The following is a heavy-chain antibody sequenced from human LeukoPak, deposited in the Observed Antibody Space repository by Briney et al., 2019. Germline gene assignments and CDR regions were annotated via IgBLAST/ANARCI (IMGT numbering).Heavy chain of an antibody. J-gene: IGHJ4*01. CDR1: GFTFSSYT. D-gene: IGHD2-21*02. V-gene: IGHV3-21*01. CDR2: ISGSSGYI. Sequence: PGGSLRLSCAASGFTFSSYTMNWVRQAPGKGLEWVSSISGSSGYISYADSVKGRFTISRDNAKKSLYLQMTSLTAEDTAVYYCARDRGAYCGGDCYLGFDYWGRGTLVTVSS. CDR3: ARDRGAYCGGDCYLGFDY.